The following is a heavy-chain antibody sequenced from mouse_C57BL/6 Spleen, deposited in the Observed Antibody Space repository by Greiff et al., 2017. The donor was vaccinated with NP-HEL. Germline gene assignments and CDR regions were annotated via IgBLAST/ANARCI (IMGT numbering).Heavy chain of an antibody. D-gene: IGHD1-1*01. V-gene: IGHV1-69*01. Sequence: QVQLQQPGAELVMPGASVKLSCKASGYTFTSYWMHWVKQRPGQGLEWIGEIDPSDSYTNYNQKFKGKSTLTVDKSSSTAYMQLSSLTSEDSAVYYCARYSSTLAYWGQGTLVTVSA. CDR3: ARYSSTLAY. J-gene: IGHJ3*01. CDR2: IDPSDSYT. CDR1: GYTFTSYW.